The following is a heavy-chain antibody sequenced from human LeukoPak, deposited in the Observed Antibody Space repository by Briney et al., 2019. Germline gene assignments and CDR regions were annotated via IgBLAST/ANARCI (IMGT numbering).Heavy chain of an antibody. D-gene: IGHD3-9*01. J-gene: IGHJ4*02. CDR3: ARCQQVPSGYFDWLLPFDY. CDR2: ISAYNGNT. CDR1: GYTFTSYG. Sequence: ASVKVSCKASGYTFTSYGISWVRQAPGQGLEWMGWISAYNGNTNYAQKLQGRVTMTTDTSTSTAYMELRSLRSDDTAVYYCARCQQVPSGYFDWLLPFDYWGQGTLVTVSS. V-gene: IGHV1-18*01.